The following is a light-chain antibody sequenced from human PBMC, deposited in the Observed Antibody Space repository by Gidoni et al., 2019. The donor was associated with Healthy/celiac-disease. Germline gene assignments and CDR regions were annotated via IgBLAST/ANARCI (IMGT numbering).Light chain of an antibody. CDR1: SSDVGGYNY. CDR2: EVS. CDR3: SSYAVSNII. J-gene: IGLJ2*01. Sequence: QSALTQPPSASGSPGQSVTISCTGTSSDVGGYNYVSWYQQHPGKAPKLMSYEVSKRPSGGPDRFSGSKSGNTASLTVSGLQAADESDYYCSSYAVSNIIFGGGTKLTVL. V-gene: IGLV2-8*01.